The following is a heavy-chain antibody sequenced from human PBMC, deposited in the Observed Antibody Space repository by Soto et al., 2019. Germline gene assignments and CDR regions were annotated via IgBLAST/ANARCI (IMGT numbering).Heavy chain of an antibody. Sequence: QVQLVQSGAEVKKPGASVKLSCQASEYTFTDYFIHWVRQAPGQGLEWMGLINLGGTTTTYAQKXXGXXTVIRDSATRTAYMELSSLRSEVTAVYYCIGEEWGRRYLDDWGQGTLVSVSS. V-gene: IGHV1-46*03. J-gene: IGHJ4*02. CDR3: IGEEWGRRYLDD. CDR2: INLGGTTT. D-gene: IGHD3-16*01. CDR1: EYTFTDYF.